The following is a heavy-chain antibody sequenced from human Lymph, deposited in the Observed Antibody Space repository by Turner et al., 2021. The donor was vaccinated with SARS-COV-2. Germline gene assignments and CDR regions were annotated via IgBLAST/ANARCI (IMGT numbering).Heavy chain of an antibody. Sequence: QVQLVESGGGVVQPGRSLRLCCAASGFTFRTYGMHLVRQVPGKGLEWVAVKSYEGNNKFYADPVKGRFNISRENSKKTLDLKMNILRAEDTAGDYCAKMGGLYCSGGNCYSGRLDYWGQGTLVTVSS. J-gene: IGHJ4*02. CDR1: GFTFRTYG. CDR2: KSYEGNNK. V-gene: IGHV3-30*18. CDR3: AKMGGLYCSGGNCYSGRLDY. D-gene: IGHD2-15*01.